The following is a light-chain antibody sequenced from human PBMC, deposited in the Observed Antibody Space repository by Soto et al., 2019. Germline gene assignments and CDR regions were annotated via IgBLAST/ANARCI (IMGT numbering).Light chain of an antibody. J-gene: IGLJ3*02. CDR1: SSDVGAYKY. Sequence: QSALTQPPSASGSPGQSVTISCTGTSSDVGAYKYVSWYQQYPGKAPKLMIYEVSKRPSGVPDRFSGSKSGNTASLTVSGLQAEDEAHYYCTSYAGSNIWVFGGGTKVTVL. V-gene: IGLV2-8*01. CDR3: TSYAGSNIWV. CDR2: EVS.